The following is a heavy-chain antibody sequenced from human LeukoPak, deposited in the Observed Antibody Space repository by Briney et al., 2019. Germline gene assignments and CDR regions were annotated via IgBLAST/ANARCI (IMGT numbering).Heavy chain of an antibody. CDR2: INPNSGGT. CDR3: ARDLADFGVVIAPEYYFDY. V-gene: IGHV1-2*02. Sequence: GASVNVSCKASGYTFTGYYMHWVRQAPGQGLEWMGWINPNSGGTNYAQKFQGRVTMTRDTSISTAYMELSRLRSDDTAVYYCARDLADFGVVIAPEYYFDYWGQGTLVTVSS. J-gene: IGHJ4*02. CDR1: GYTFTGYY. D-gene: IGHD3-3*01.